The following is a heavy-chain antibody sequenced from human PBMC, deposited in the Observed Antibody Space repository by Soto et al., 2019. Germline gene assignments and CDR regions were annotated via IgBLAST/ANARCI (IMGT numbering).Heavy chain of an antibody. CDR1: GFTFSSYG. D-gene: IGHD3-3*01. Sequence: PGGSLRLSCAASGFTFSSYGMHWVRQAPGKGLEWVSGITASGRNTYYTDSVKGRFTISRDNSKTTLYLQMDSLSVDDTAIYYCANHLAWVPYWGQGTPVTVSS. J-gene: IGHJ4*02. V-gene: IGHV3-23*01. CDR2: ITASGRNT. CDR3: ANHLAWVPY.